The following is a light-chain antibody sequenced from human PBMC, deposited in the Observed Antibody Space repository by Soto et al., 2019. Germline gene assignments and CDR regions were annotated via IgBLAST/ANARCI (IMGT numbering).Light chain of an antibody. J-gene: IGKJ5*01. CDR1: QSISNS. CDR3: QQSYSTPT. Sequence: DIQLTQSPSSLSASVGDRVTITCRASQSISNSLNWYQQRPGRAPKLLIYAASTLQSGVPSRFSGRGSGTDFTLTISSLQPEDFATYYCQQSYSTPTFGQGTRLEI. V-gene: IGKV1-39*01. CDR2: AAS.